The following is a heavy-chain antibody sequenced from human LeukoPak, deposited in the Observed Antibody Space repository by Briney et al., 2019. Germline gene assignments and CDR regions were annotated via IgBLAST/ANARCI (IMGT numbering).Heavy chain of an antibody. Sequence: SETLSLTCTVSGGSISSYYWSWIRQPPGKGLEWIGYIYYSGSTNYNPSLKSRVTISVDTSKNQFSLKLSSVTAADTAVYYCARDLPYYDFWSGPSRDHWFDPWGQGTLVTVSS. CDR3: ARDLPYYDFWSGPSRDHWFDP. CDR1: GGSISSYY. V-gene: IGHV4-59*12. CDR2: IYYSGST. J-gene: IGHJ5*02. D-gene: IGHD3-3*01.